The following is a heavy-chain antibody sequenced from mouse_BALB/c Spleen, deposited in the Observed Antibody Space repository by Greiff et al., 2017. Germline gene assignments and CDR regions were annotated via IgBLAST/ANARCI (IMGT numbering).Heavy chain of an antibody. CDR3: ARYYYGSSYDFDY. CDR1: GYTFTSYT. J-gene: IGHJ2*01. Sequence: LEESAAELARPGASVKMSCKASGYTFTSYTMHWVKQRPGQGLEWIGYINPSSGYTEYNQKFKDKTTLTADKSSSTAYMQLSSLTSEDSAVYYCARYYYGSSYDFDYWGQGTTLTVSS. CDR2: INPSSGYT. D-gene: IGHD1-1*01. V-gene: IGHV1-4*02.